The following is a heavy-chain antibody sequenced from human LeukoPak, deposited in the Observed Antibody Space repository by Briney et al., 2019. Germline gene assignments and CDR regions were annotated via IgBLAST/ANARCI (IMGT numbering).Heavy chain of an antibody. Sequence: PSETLSLTCTVSGGSISGYYWSWIRQPPGKGLEWIGYIYYSGSTNYNPSLKSRLTISVDTSMNQFSLKLSSVTAADTAVYYCARGYYDTTKPMSRRDLDYWGQGTLVTVSS. CDR3: ARGYYDTTKPMSRRDLDY. CDR1: GGSISGYY. V-gene: IGHV4-59*08. D-gene: IGHD3-22*01. J-gene: IGHJ4*02. CDR2: IYYSGST.